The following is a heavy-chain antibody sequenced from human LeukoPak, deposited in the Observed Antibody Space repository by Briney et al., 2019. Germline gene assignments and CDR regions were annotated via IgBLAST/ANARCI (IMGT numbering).Heavy chain of an antibody. Sequence: GESLQISCRGSGYTITSNWIGWVRQMPGKGLEWMGIINPRDSETVYSPSFQGQVTMSVDKSISTAYLQWSSLKASDTAMYYCARRDYGGHAAYFDYWGQGTLVTVSS. CDR2: INPRDSET. J-gene: IGHJ4*02. D-gene: IGHD4-23*01. CDR1: GYTITSNW. CDR3: ARRDYGGHAAYFDY. V-gene: IGHV5-51*01.